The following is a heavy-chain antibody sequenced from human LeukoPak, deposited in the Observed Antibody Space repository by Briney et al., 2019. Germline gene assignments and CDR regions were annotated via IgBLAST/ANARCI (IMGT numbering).Heavy chain of an antibody. D-gene: IGHD6-6*01. V-gene: IGHV2-70*11. CDR2: IDWDDNK. CDR3: ARMLAALPDYYYYYYMDV. J-gene: IGHJ6*03. Sequence: SGPALVKPTQTLTLTCTFSGFSLSTSGMCVSWIRQPPGKALEWLARIDWDDNKYYSTSLKTRLTVSKYTSKNQVVLTMTNMDPVDTATYYCARMLAALPDYYYYYYMDVWGKGTTVTVSS. CDR1: GFSLSTSGMC.